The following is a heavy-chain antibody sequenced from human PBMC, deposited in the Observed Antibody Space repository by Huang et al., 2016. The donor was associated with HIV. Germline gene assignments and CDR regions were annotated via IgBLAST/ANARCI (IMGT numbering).Heavy chain of an antibody. D-gene: IGHD3-22*01. Sequence: QVQLQQWGVGLLRSTETLSLTCAVYGGSFTGHFWTWIRQSPGRGLDWIGEITHSGSTNYNPSLKSRVSMSVDMSKNEFSRKLTSVTAAYTAVYYCARGRSRMTMIVVTASGVIDIWGQGTVVAVSS. CDR1: GGSFTGHF. J-gene: IGHJ3*02. CDR2: ITHSGST. V-gene: IGHV4-34*02. CDR3: ARGRSRMTMIVVTASGVIDI.